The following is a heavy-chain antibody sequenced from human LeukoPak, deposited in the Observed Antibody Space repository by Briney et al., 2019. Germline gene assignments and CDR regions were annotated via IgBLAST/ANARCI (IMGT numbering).Heavy chain of an antibody. CDR1: GGTFSGYA. J-gene: IGHJ3*02. CDR3: ARDGYQLLLDAFDI. CDR2: ISAYNGNT. V-gene: IGHV1-18*01. D-gene: IGHD2-2*01. Sequence: ASVKVSCKASGGTFSGYAISWVRQAPGQGLEWMGWISAYNGNTDYAQKLQGRVTMTTDTSTSTAYMELRSLRSDDTAVYYCARDGYQLLLDAFDIWGQGTMVTVSS.